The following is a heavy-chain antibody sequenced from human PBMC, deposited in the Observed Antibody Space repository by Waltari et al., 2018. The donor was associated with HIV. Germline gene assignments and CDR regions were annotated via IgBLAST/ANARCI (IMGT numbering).Heavy chain of an antibody. J-gene: IGHJ4*02. CDR3: ARGGEEQQLMYYFDY. Sequence: QVQLVESGGGVVQPGRSLRLSCADSGFTFSSYAMHWVRRAPGKGLEWVAVISYDGSNKYYADSVKGRFTISRDNSKNTLYLQMNSLRADDTAVYYCARGGEEQQLMYYFDYWGQGTLVTVSS. D-gene: IGHD6-13*01. V-gene: IGHV3-30*04. CDR1: GFTFSSYA. CDR2: ISYDGSNK.